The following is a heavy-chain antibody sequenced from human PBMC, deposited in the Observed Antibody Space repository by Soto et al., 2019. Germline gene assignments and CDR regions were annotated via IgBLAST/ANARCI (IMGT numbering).Heavy chain of an antibody. CDR1: GFTFIEYS. J-gene: IGHJ3*01. CDR3: VREHRYAFDV. Sequence: EAQLVESGGGLVQPGGSLRLSCAASGFTFIEYSMNWVRQAPGKGLEWVSYIRAIPNVIEYADSVKGRFTVSRDNAKNSLSLQMNSLRDADTAVYFWVREHRYAFDVWGPGTVVTVSS. V-gene: IGHV3-48*02. CDR2: IRAIPNVI.